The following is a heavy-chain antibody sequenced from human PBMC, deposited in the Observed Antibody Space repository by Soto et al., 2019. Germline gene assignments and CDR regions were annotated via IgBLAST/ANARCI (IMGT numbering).Heavy chain of an antibody. Sequence: ASVKVSCKASGYTFTGYYMHWVRRAPGQGLEWMGWINPNSGGTNYAQKFQGRVTMTRDTSISTAYMELSRLRSDDTAVYYCARDPSGIAVAANAFDIWGQGAMVTVSS. CDR2: INPNSGGT. CDR3: ARDPSGIAVAANAFDI. CDR1: GYTFTGYY. D-gene: IGHD6-19*01. J-gene: IGHJ3*02. V-gene: IGHV1-2*02.